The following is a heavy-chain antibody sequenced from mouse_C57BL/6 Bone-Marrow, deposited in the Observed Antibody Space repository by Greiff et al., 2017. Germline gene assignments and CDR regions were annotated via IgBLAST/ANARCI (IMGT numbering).Heavy chain of an antibody. CDR1: GYTFTDYE. Sequence: QVQLQQSGAELVRPGASVTLSCKASGYTFTDYEMHWLKQTPVHGLEWIGAIDPETGGTAYNQKFKGEAILTADKSSSTAYMELRSLTSGDSAVYYCTRLAASDWGQGTSVTVSS. V-gene: IGHV1-15*01. J-gene: IGHJ4*01. CDR3: TRLAASD. D-gene: IGHD3-1*01. CDR2: IDPETGGT.